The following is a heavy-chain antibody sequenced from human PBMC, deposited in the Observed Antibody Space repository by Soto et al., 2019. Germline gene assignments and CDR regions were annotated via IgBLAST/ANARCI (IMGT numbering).Heavy chain of an antibody. CDR2: IAYDGSNK. D-gene: IGHD1-1*01. CDR3: ARDLQAGTDNVNWFAP. V-gene: IGHV3-30*03. Sequence: QVQLVESGGGVVQPGRSLRLSCAASGFSISRSAMHWVRQAPGKGLEWVAVIAYDGSNKWYADSAKGRFTISRDNTKNTVSLHMSSLRGEGTAVYYCARDLQAGTDNVNWFAPWGQGTLVTVSS. CDR1: GFSISRSA. J-gene: IGHJ5*02.